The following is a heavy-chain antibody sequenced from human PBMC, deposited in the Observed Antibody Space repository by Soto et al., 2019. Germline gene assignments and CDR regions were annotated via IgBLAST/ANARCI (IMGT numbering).Heavy chain of an antibody. J-gene: IGHJ4*02. D-gene: IGHD5-12*01. CDR2: INSDGSST. V-gene: IGHV3-74*01. Sequence: GGSMRLSCAASGFTFSSYWMHWVRQAPGKGLVWVSRINSDGSSTSYADSVKGRFTISRDNAKNTLYLQMNSLRAEDTAVYYCARESGYDFHFDYWGQGTLVTVSS. CDR3: ARESGYDFHFDY. CDR1: GFTFSSYW.